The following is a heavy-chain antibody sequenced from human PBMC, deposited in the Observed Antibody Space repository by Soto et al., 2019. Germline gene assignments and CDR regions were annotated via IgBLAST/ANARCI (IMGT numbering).Heavy chain of an antibody. Sequence: EVQLVESGGGLVQPGGSLRLSCATSGFTFSSYEMNWVRQAPGKGLEWVSYISSSGSTIYYAEPVKGRFTISRGNGKNSLYLQMDSLRAEDTAVDYCARDQEAGSFFPYYYGRDVWGQGTTVTVSS. CDR3: ARDQEAGSFFPYYYGRDV. J-gene: IGHJ6*02. D-gene: IGHD6-13*01. CDR2: ISSSGSTI. CDR1: GFTFSSYE. V-gene: IGHV3-48*03.